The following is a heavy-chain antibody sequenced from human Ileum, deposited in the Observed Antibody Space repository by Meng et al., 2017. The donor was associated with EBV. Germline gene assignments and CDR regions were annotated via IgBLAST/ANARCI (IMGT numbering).Heavy chain of an antibody. D-gene: IGHD7-27*01. CDR1: VYTFTGYY. CDR2: ITPSSGGT. Sequence: QVQLVQSGAAVKKPGASVKVSCKASVYTFTGYYMHWLRQAPGQGLEWVGRITPSSGGTTYAQKFQGRVTMTRDTSISTAYMELSSLRSDDAAIYYCVRANLGSADYWGQGTLVTVSS. V-gene: IGHV1-2*06. J-gene: IGHJ4*02. CDR3: VRANLGSADY.